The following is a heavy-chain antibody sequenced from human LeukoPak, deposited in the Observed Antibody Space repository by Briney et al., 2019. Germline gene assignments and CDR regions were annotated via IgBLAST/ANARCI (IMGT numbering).Heavy chain of an antibody. CDR1: GFTVSSNY. Sequence: PGGSLRLSCAASGFTVSSNYMSWVRQAPGKGLEWVSVIYSGGSTYYADSVKGRFTISRDNSKNTLYLQTNSLRAEDTAVYYCARGGYSGYDYAFDIWGQGTMVTVSS. CDR2: IYSGGST. CDR3: ARGGYSGYDYAFDI. V-gene: IGHV3-53*01. J-gene: IGHJ3*02. D-gene: IGHD5-12*01.